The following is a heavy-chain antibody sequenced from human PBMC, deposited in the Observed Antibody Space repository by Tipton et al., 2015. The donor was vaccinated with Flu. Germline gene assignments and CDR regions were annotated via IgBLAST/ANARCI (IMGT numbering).Heavy chain of an antibody. D-gene: IGHD3-10*01. CDR3: ARGAGSGTYVIYDY. Sequence: TLSLTCTVSGDSMSSYYWSWIRQPVGKGLEWIGRIYTSGTAIYSPSLRSRVSMSIDTSKNNFSLTLRSVTAADTAVYYCARGAGSGTYVIYDYWGQGTLVTVSS. V-gene: IGHV4-4*07. J-gene: IGHJ4*02. CDR1: GDSMSSYY. CDR2: IYTSGTA.